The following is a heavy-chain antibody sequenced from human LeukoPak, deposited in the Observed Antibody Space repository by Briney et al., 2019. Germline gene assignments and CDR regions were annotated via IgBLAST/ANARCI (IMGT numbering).Heavy chain of an antibody. D-gene: IGHD3-10*01. J-gene: IGHJ4*02. Sequence: PGGSLRLSCAASGFTVSSNYMSWVRQAPGKGLEWVSVIYSGGSTYYADSVKGRFTISRDNSKNTLCLQMNSLRAEDTAVYYCASGATQHEADYWGQGTLVTVSS. V-gene: IGHV3-66*01. CDR3: ASGATQHEADY. CDR2: IYSGGST. CDR1: GFTVSSNY.